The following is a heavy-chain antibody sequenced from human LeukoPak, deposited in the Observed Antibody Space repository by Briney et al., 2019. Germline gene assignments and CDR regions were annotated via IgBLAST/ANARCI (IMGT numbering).Heavy chain of an antibody. Sequence: PSETLSLTCTVSGGSISISSYYWGWIRQPPGKGLEWIGSIYYSGSTYYNPSLKSRVTISVDTSKNQFSLKLSSVTAADTAVYYCARGEEEYPVDYWGQGTLVTVSS. CDR2: IYYSGST. CDR1: GGSISISSYY. V-gene: IGHV4-39*01. CDR3: ARGEEEYPVDY. D-gene: IGHD2/OR15-2a*01. J-gene: IGHJ4*02.